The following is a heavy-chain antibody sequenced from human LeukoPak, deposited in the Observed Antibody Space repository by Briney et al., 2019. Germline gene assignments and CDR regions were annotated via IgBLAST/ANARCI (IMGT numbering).Heavy chain of an antibody. V-gene: IGHV1-2*06. CDR3: ARESGDSSGYWLDYYYYYGMDV. Sequence: ASVKVSCKASGYTFTSYYMHWVRQAPGQGLEWMGRINPNSGGTNYAQKFQGRVTMTRDTSISTAYMELSRLRSDDTAVYYCARESGDSSGYWLDYYYYYGMDVWGQGTTVTVPS. CDR1: GYTFTSYY. J-gene: IGHJ6*02. D-gene: IGHD3-22*01. CDR2: INPNSGGT.